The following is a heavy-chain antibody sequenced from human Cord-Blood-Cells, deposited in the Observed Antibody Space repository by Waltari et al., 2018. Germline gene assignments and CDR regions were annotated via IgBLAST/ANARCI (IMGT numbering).Heavy chain of an antibody. CDR1: GGSISSGGYY. CDR3: ARDSIAAAGRYYYYYMDV. V-gene: IGHV4-31*03. Sequence: QVQLQESGPGLVKPSQTLSLTCTVSGGSISSGGYYWSWIRQHPGKGLEWVGYFYYSGDTNYKPSLRRRGTISVDTSKNQFSLKLSSVTAADTAVYYCARDSIAAAGRYYYYYMDVWGKGTTVTVSS. CDR2: FYYSGDT. J-gene: IGHJ6*03. D-gene: IGHD6-13*01.